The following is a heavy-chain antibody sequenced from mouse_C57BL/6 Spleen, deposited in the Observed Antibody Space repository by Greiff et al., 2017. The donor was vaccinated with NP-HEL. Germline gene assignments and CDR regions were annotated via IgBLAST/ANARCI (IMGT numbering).Heavy chain of an antibody. CDR2: ISSGSSTI. V-gene: IGHV5-17*01. Sequence: EVQRVESGGGLVKPGGSLKLSCAASGFTFSDYGMHWVRQAPEKGLEWVAYISSGSSTIYSADTVKGRFTISRDNAKNTLFLQMTSLRSEDTAMYYCARDGYGSSHPYFDYWGQGTTLTVSS. J-gene: IGHJ2*01. CDR3: ARDGYGSSHPYFDY. D-gene: IGHD1-1*01. CDR1: GFTFSDYG.